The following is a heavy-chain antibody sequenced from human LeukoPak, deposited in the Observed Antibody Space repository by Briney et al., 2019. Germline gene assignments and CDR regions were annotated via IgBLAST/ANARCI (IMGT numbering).Heavy chain of an antibody. D-gene: IGHD6-19*01. CDR2: IYKSGST. CDR1: GDSISSSKYY. CDR3: ARSLSMAGLT. Sequence: SETLSLTCTVSGDSISSSKYYWGWIRQSPGKGLEWIGSIYKSGSTFYNPSLKNRVIIPVDTSRNQFSLKLNSVSAADTAVYYCARSLSMAGLTWGQGTLVAVSS. J-gene: IGHJ4*02. V-gene: IGHV4-39*01.